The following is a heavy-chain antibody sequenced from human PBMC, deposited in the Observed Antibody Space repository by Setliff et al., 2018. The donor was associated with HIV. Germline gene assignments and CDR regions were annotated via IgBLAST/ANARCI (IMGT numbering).Heavy chain of an antibody. J-gene: IGHJ6*03. CDR1: GGTFSSYA. Sequence: SVKVSCKAPGGTFSSYAISWVRQAPGQGLEWMGGIIPILGIANYAQKFQGRVTITADKSTSTAYMELSSLRSEDTAVYYCARVGIQLWYPSYYYYYMDVWGKGTTVTVSS. D-gene: IGHD5-18*01. CDR2: IIPILGIA. V-gene: IGHV1-69*10. CDR3: ARVGIQLWYPSYYYYYMDV.